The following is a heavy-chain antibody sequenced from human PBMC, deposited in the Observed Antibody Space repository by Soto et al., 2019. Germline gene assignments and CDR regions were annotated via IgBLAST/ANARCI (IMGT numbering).Heavy chain of an antibody. Sequence: QLQPQESGPGLVKPSESLSLTCTVSGGSISSYYWSWIRQPPGKGLEWIGYIYYSGSTNYNPSLKSRVTISVDTSKNQFSLKLSSVTAADAAVYYCARRDGSCFDYWGQGTLVTVSS. CDR2: IYYSGST. J-gene: IGHJ4*02. CDR3: ARRDGSCFDY. V-gene: IGHV4-59*08. CDR1: GGSISSYY.